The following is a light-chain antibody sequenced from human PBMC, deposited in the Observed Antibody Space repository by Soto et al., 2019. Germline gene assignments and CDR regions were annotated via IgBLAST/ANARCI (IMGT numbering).Light chain of an antibody. CDR3: QQYNTYST. J-gene: IGKJ1*01. Sequence: DIQMTQSPSTLSASVGDRVTITCRASQRISSWLAWYQQKPGKAPKVLIYDASSLESGVPSRFSGSGSGTEFTLTISSLQPDDFATYYCQQYNTYSTLGQGTKVDIK. CDR1: QRISSW. V-gene: IGKV1-5*01. CDR2: DAS.